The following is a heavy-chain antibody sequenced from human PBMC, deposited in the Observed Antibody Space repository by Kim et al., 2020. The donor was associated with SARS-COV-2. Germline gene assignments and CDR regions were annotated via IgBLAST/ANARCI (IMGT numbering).Heavy chain of an antibody. CDR2: ISSSSSYI. J-gene: IGHJ4*02. V-gene: IGHV3-21*01. D-gene: IGHD3-10*01. CDR3: ARDRLRGYYGSGSYYGREIDY. Sequence: GGSLRLSCAASGFTFSSYSMNWVRQAPGKGLEWVSSISSSSSYIYYADSVKGRFTISRDNAKNSLYLQMNSLRAEDTAVYYCARDRLRGYYGSGSYYGREIDYWGQGTLVTVSS. CDR1: GFTFSSYS.